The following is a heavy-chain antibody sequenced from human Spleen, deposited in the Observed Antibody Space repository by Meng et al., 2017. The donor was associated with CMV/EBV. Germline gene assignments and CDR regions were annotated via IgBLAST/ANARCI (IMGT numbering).Heavy chain of an antibody. D-gene: IGHD6-13*01. Sequence: GESLKISCKGSGYIFTNHWIGWVRQVPGKGLDWMAIIFPRDSDIRYNPSFQGQVTISADKSISTVYLQWSSLEASDSAIYYCARRLGAEAGPLAYYYGMDVWGQGTTVTVSS. CDR1: GYIFTNHW. CDR3: ARRLGAEAGPLAYYYGMDV. J-gene: IGHJ6*02. V-gene: IGHV5-51*01. CDR2: IFPRDSDI.